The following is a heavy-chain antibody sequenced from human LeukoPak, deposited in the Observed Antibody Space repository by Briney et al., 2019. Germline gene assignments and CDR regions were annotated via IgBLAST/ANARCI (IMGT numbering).Heavy chain of an antibody. CDR1: GGSISSGDYY. V-gene: IGHV4-30-4*01. Sequence: SETLSLTCTVSGGSISSGDYYWSWIRQPPGKGLEWIGYTYYSGSTYYNPSLESRVTISVDTSKNQFSLKLSSVTAADTAVYYCARLMIVAKEYYFDYWGQGTLVTVSS. D-gene: IGHD3-22*01. CDR3: ARLMIVAKEYYFDY. J-gene: IGHJ4*02. CDR2: TYYSGST.